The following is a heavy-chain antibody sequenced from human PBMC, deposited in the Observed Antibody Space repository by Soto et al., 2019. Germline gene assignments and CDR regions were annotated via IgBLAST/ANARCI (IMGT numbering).Heavy chain of an antibody. CDR1: GFIFSGSA. V-gene: IGHV3-73*01. J-gene: IGHJ4*02. CDR2: ILSKAGNYAT. Sequence: EVQLVESGGGLVQPGGSLKLSCAASGFIFSGSAVHWVRQASGKGLEWVGRILSKAGNYATAYPASMKGRFTISRDDSENPAFLQMNSLKTEDTAVYYCIRGGSPYYYDYWGQGILVAVSS. CDR3: IRGGSPYYYDY.